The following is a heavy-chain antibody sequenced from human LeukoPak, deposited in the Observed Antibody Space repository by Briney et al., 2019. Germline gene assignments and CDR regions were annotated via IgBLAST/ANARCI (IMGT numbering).Heavy chain of an antibody. V-gene: IGHV1-69*06. Sequence: SVKVSCKASGGTFSSYGISWVRQAPGQGLEWMGRIIPIFGTANYAQKFQGRVTITADKFTSTAYMEVSSLRSEDTAVYYCARENYFDRSGYYPNWLDPWGQGTLVTVSS. J-gene: IGHJ5*02. CDR2: IIPIFGTA. D-gene: IGHD3-22*01. CDR3: ARENYFDRSGYYPNWLDP. CDR1: GGTFSSYG.